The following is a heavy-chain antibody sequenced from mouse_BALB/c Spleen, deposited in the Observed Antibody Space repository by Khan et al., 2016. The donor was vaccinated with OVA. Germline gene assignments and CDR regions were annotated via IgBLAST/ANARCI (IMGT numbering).Heavy chain of an antibody. CDR2: ISTGGSYT. D-gene: IGHD1-1*01. CDR3: ARLAYYYDSEGFAY. Sequence: EVQLVESGGDLVKPGGSLKPSCAASGFTFSTYGMSWVRQTPDKRLEWVATISTGGSYTYYPDSVKGRFTISSDNAKNTLYLQMSSLKSEDTAVFYGARLAYYYDSEGFAYWGQGTLVTVSA. J-gene: IGHJ3*01. V-gene: IGHV5-6*01. CDR1: GFTFSTYG.